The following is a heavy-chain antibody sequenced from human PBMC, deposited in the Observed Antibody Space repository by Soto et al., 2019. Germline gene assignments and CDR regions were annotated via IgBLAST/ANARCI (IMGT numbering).Heavy chain of an antibody. D-gene: IGHD4-17*01. CDR2: ISSSSSYI. J-gene: IGHJ4*02. CDR1: GFTFSSYS. V-gene: IGHV3-21*01. CDR3: ARDSDYGDPFDY. Sequence: CAASGFTFSSYSMNWVRQAPGKGLEWVSSISSSSSYIYYADSVKGRFTISRDNAKNSLYLQMNSLRAEDTAVYYCARDSDYGDPFDYWGQGTLVTVSS.